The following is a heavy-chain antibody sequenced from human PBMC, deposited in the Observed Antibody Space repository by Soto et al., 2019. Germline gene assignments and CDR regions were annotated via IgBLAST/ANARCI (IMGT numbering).Heavy chain of an antibody. Sequence: QVQLRQSGPGLVKPSGTLSLTCAVSGASVSSTNWWSWVRQSPGKGLEWIGEIYHSGSTNYNPSLRGRVTISVXXXNXXFSLNMRYVTAADTAVYYCATLPPRIELRILPIPTWGQGTLVTVSS. D-gene: IGHD5-18*01. CDR3: ATLPPRIELRILPIPT. CDR2: IYHSGST. CDR1: GASVSSTNW. J-gene: IGHJ5*02. V-gene: IGHV4-4*02.